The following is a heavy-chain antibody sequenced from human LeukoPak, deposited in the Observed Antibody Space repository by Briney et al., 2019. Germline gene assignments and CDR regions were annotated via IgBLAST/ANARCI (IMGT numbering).Heavy chain of an antibody. V-gene: IGHV4-31*03. CDR2: IYYSGST. J-gene: IGHJ4*02. CDR1: GGSISSGGYY. D-gene: IGHD3-3*01. Sequence: PSQTLSLTCTVSGGSISSGGYYWSWIRQHPGKGLEWIGYIYYSGSTYYNPSLKSRVTISVDTSKNQFSLKLSSVTAADTAVYXXXXXXXXXFLEWSGGYYFDYWGQGTLVTVSS. CDR3: XXXXXXXFLEWSGGYYFDY.